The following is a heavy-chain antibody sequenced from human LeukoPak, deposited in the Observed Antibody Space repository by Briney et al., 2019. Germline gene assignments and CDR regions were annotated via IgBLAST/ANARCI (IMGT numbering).Heavy chain of an antibody. J-gene: IGHJ5*02. CDR2: INPNSGGT. D-gene: IGHD3-9*01. CDR3: ARDGGDNYDILTGYYPANWFDP. Sequence: GASVKVSCKASGYTFTGYYMHWVRQAPGQGLEWMGWINPNSGGTNYAQKLQGRVTMTTDTSTSTAYMELRSLRSDDTAVYYCARDGGDNYDILTGYYPANWFDPWGQGTLVTVSS. CDR1: GYTFTGYY. V-gene: IGHV1-2*02.